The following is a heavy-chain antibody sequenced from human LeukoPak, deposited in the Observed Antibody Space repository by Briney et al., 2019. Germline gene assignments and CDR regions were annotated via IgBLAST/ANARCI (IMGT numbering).Heavy chain of an antibody. Sequence: SETLSLTCTLSSDSISRFYWSWIRQPAGKGLEWIGLIYTSGNTNYNPSLKSRVTMSVDTSKNQFSLKLSSVTAADTAVYYCARGYSYDFDYWGQGTLVTVSS. D-gene: IGHD5-18*01. CDR2: IYTSGNT. V-gene: IGHV4-4*07. CDR1: SDSISRFY. J-gene: IGHJ4*02. CDR3: ARGYSYDFDY.